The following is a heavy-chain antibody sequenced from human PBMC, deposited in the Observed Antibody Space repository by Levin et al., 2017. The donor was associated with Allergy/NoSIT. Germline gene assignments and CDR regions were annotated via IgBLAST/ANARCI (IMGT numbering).Heavy chain of an antibody. J-gene: IGHJ4*02. V-gene: IGHV3-7*01. CDR2: IKEDGGEK. Sequence: GGSLRLSCAASGFNFSDFWMTWVRQAPGKGLEWVAIIKEDGGEKYYVDSVKGRFIISRDNAKNPLYLQMNSLRVEDTALYYCARVYYIWGREHFGSWGQGALVTVSS. CDR3: ARVYYIWGREHFGS. D-gene: IGHD3-16*01. CDR1: GFNFSDFW.